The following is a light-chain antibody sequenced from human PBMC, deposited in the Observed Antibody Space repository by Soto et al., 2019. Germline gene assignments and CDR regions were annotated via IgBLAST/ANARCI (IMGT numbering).Light chain of an antibody. CDR3: QQYNTWPLT. V-gene: IGKV3-15*01. CDR2: DAS. Sequence: ETVMTQSPATLSVSPGERPTLSCRASQSVSSNLAWYQQKPGQAPRLLIYDASTRATGIPARFSGSGSGTEFPLTISSLQSEDFAVYYCQQYNTWPLTFGPGTKVDIK. J-gene: IGKJ3*01. CDR1: QSVSSN.